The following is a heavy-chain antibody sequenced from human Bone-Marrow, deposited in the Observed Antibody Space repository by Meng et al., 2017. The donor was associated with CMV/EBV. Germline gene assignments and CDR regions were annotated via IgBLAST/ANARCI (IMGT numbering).Heavy chain of an antibody. D-gene: IGHD2-2*01. J-gene: IGHJ6*02. CDR1: GYSFTNYW. Sequence: GGSLRLSCKGSGYSFTNYWIAWVRQMPGKGLEWMGIIYPGDSDTRYNPSFQGQVTISADKSISTAYLQWSSLKASDTAMYYCVRLHDNIVVVPAANDDPRAYGMDVWGQGTTVTVSS. CDR3: VRLHDNIVVVPAANDDPRAYGMDV. V-gene: IGHV5-51*01. CDR2: IYPGDSDT.